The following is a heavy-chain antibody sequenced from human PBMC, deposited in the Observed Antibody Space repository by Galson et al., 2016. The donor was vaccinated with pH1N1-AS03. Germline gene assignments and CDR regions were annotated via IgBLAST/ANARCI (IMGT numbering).Heavy chain of an antibody. V-gene: IGHV5-10-1*01. CDR3: ARGYSGFGFVY. Sequence: QSGAEVTKPGESLRISCKGSGYSFTNYWINWVRQMPGKGLEWMGRFDPSDSHTSYNPSFQGHVTFSADKSINTAYLQWSSLKSSDTAIYYCARGYSGFGFVYWGQGTLVTVAS. CDR2: FDPSDSHT. CDR1: GYSFTNYW. J-gene: IGHJ4*02. D-gene: IGHD5-12*01.